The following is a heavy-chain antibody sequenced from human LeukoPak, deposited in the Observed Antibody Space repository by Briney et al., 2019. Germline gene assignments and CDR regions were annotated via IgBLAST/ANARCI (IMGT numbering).Heavy chain of an antibody. CDR2: IGAAGSTI. J-gene: IGHJ4*02. CDR3: ARDSSTYAGPPDY. V-gene: IGHV3-48*01. Sequence: GGSLRLSCTASGFTFSSYSMNWVRQAPGKGLEWVSYIGAAGSTIYYADSVKGRFTISRDNAKNSLFLQMNSLRAEDTAVYYCARDSSTYAGPPDYWGQGTLVTVSS. CDR1: GFTFSSYS. D-gene: IGHD2-2*01.